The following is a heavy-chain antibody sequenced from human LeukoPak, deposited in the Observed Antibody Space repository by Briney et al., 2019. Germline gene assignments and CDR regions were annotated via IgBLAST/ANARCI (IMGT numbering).Heavy chain of an antibody. J-gene: IGHJ4*02. Sequence: PGGSLRLSCVPSGLTFASYSLGWVRQAPGKGPQWVATISSYAGPTFYADSVKARFTLSKDNSENTLSLHLNSLRPAHPAVYYRAKGGSTTSEGGWGQGTLVTVSS. CDR1: GLTFASYS. CDR2: ISSYAGPT. D-gene: IGHD2/OR15-2a*01. V-gene: IGHV3-23*01. CDR3: AKGGSTTSEGG.